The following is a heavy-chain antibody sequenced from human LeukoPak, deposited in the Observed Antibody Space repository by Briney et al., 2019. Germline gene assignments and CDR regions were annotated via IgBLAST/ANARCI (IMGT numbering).Heavy chain of an antibody. CDR1: GGSISSGDYY. V-gene: IGHV4-30-4*08. Sequence: PSQTLSLTCTVSGGSISSGDYYWSWIRQPPGKGLEWIGYIYYSGSTYYNPSLKSRVTISVDTSKNQFSLKLSSVTAADTAVYYCARNYERPDNWFDPWGQGTLVTVSS. J-gene: IGHJ5*02. D-gene: IGHD3-16*01. CDR2: IYYSGST. CDR3: ARNYERPDNWFDP.